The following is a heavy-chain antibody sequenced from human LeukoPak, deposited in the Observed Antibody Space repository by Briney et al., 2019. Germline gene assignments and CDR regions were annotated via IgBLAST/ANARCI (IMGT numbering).Heavy chain of an antibody. Sequence: GGSLRLSCAASGFTFSNAWMNWVRQAPGKGLEWVGRIKSKTDGGTTDYAAPVKGRFTISRDDSKNTLYLQMNSLKTEDTAVYYCTTELPVLRYFDWLLQLDYWGQGTLVTVSS. V-gene: IGHV3-15*07. CDR2: IKSKTDGGTT. J-gene: IGHJ4*02. CDR3: TTELPVLRYFDWLLQLDY. CDR1: GFTFSNAW. D-gene: IGHD3-9*01.